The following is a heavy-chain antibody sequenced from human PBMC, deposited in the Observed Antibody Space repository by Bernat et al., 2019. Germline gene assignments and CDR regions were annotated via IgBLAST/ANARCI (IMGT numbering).Heavy chain of an antibody. J-gene: IGHJ4*02. CDR2: TRNKAQSYTT. Sequence: DVQLVESGGGLVHPGGSLRLFCAGSGFTFSDHYMDWVRQAPGKGLEWVGRTRNKAQSYTTDYAASVRGRFTISRHDSQNSVHLQMNSLKTEDTAVYYCARLTPLYYDTSDYYSHYWGQGTLVTVSS. V-gene: IGHV3-72*01. CDR1: GFTFSDHY. CDR3: ARLTPLYYDTSDYYSHY. D-gene: IGHD3-22*01.